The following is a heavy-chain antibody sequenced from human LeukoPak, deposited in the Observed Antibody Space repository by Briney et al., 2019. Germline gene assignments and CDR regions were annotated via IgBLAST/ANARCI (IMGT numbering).Heavy chain of an antibody. CDR2: IYSSGST. D-gene: IGHD3-3*01. V-gene: IGHV4-31*03. J-gene: IGHJ5*02. CDR1: GGSISSGTFY. Sequence: SQTLSLTCTVSGGSISSGTFYWSWIRQHPGKGLELIGYIYSSGSTYYNPSLKSRLTISLDTSMNQFSLKLSSATAADTAVYYCARVFGVVINNWFDPWGQGTLVIVSS. CDR3: ARVFGVVINNWFDP.